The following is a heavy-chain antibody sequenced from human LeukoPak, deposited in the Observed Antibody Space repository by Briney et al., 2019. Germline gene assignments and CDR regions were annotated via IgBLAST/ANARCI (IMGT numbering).Heavy chain of an antibody. D-gene: IGHD4-17*01. Sequence: SVKVSCKASGGTFSSYAISWVRQAPGQGLEWMGGIIPIFGTANYAQKFQGRVTITADESTSTAYMELGSLRSEDTAVYYCARSIGTTVTSPPDYWGQGTLVTVSS. J-gene: IGHJ4*02. CDR3: ARSIGTTVTSPPDY. V-gene: IGHV1-69*13. CDR2: IIPIFGTA. CDR1: GGTFSSYA.